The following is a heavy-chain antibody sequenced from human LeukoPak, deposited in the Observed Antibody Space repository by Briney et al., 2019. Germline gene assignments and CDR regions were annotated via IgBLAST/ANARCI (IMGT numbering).Heavy chain of an antibody. D-gene: IGHD3-10*01. V-gene: IGHV5-51*01. J-gene: IGHJ4*02. CDR3: ARHDYGSGSYYLPDY. CDR2: IYPGDSDT. CDR1: GYSFTSYW. Sequence: NHGESLKISCKGSGYSFTSYWIGWVRQMPGKGLEWMGIIYPGDSDTRYSPSFQGQVTISADKSISTAYLQWSSLKASDTAMYYCARHDYGSGSYYLPDYWGQGTLVTVSS.